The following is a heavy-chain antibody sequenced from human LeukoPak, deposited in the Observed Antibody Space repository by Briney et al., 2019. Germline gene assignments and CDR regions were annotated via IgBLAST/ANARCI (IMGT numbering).Heavy chain of an antibody. Sequence: GGSLRLSCAASGFTFSSYGMHGVRQAPGKGLEWVAVIGYDGSTEYYADSVKGRFTISRDNSKNTLYLQTNSLRAEDTAVYYCAKEYSSGRVDYWGQGTLVTVSS. V-gene: IGHV3-30*18. D-gene: IGHD6-19*01. J-gene: IGHJ4*02. CDR2: IGYDGSTE. CDR1: GFTFSSYG. CDR3: AKEYSSGRVDY.